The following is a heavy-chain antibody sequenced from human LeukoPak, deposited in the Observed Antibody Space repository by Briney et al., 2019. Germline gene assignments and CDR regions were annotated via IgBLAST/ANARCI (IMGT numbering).Heavy chain of an antibody. CDR3: ARRSGSYQADFEC. V-gene: IGHV3-11*01. CDR1: GFTFSDYY. D-gene: IGHD1-26*01. J-gene: IGHJ4*02. CDR2: ISGSGSSI. Sequence: GGSLRLSCAASGFTFSDYYMSWIRQAPGKGLEWVSYISGSGSSIYYADSVKGRFTISRDNAKNSLDLQMNSLGAEDTAVYYCARRSGSYQADFECWGQGTLVTVSS.